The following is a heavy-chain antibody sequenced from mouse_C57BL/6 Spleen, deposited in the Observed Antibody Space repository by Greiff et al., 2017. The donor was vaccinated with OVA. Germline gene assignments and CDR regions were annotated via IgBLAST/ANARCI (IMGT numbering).Heavy chain of an antibody. J-gene: IGHJ4*01. CDR1: GYTFTSYG. D-gene: IGHD2-3*01. CDR3: AREAIYDGCYDDAMDY. CDR2: IYPRSGNT. Sequence: QVQLQQSGAELARPGASVKLSCKASGYTFTSYGISWVKQRTGPGLEWLGEIYPRSGNTYYTEKFKGKATLTADTSSSTAYMELRSLTSEDSAVYCCAREAIYDGCYDDAMDYWGQGTSVTVSS. V-gene: IGHV1-81*01.